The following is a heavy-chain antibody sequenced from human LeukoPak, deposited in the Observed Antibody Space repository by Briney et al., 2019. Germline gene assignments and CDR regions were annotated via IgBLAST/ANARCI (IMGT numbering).Heavy chain of an antibody. V-gene: IGHV3-30*18. D-gene: IGHD4-17*01. CDR1: GFTFSSYG. CDR3: AKGGYGDYHYYYGMDV. J-gene: IGHJ6*02. Sequence: GGSLRLSCAASGFTFSSYGMHWVRQAPGKGLEWVAVISYDGSNKYYADSVKGRFTISRDNAKNSLYLQMNSLRAEDTALYYCAKGGYGDYHYYYGMDVWGQGTTVTVSS. CDR2: ISYDGSNK.